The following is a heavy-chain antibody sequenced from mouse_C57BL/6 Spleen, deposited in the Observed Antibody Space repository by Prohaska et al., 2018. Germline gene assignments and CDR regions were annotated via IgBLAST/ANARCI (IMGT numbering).Heavy chain of an antibody. CDR1: GFTFSGFW. J-gene: IGHJ1*03. V-gene: IGHV11-2*01. CDR2: INSDGSAI. Sequence: EVQLLETGGGLVQPGGSRGLSCEGSGFTFSGFWMSWVRQTPWKTLEWIGDINSDGSAINYAPSIKDRFTIFRDNDKSTLYLQMSNVRSEDTATYFCMRDGNYCYFDVWGTGTTVTVSS. D-gene: IGHD2-1*01. CDR3: MRDGNYCYFDV.